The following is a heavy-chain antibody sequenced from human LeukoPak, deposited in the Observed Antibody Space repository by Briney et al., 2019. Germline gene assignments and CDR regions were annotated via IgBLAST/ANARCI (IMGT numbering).Heavy chain of an antibody. CDR2: IQNDEIDK. Sequence: GGSLRLSCAASGFTFTTYGMHWVRQAPGKGLEWVAFIQNDEIDKFYADSVKGRFTISRDNSKNTLYLQMNSLRAEDTAVYYCAKEAFGYYYGSGSQPFDYWGQGTLVTVSS. V-gene: IGHV3-30*02. J-gene: IGHJ4*02. D-gene: IGHD3-10*01. CDR1: GFTFTTYG. CDR3: AKEAFGYYYGSGSQPFDY.